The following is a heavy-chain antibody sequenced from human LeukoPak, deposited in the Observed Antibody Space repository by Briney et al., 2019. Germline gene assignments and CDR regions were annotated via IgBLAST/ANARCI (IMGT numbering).Heavy chain of an antibody. V-gene: IGHV1-2*02. CDR1: GYTFTAYY. D-gene: IGHD6-13*01. Sequence: ASVKVSCKASGYTFTAYYMHWVRQAPGQGLEWMGWINSNSGGTNYAQNFQGRVTMTRDTSISTAYLELSSLRSDDTAVYYCARDGAAAGSGAAYWGQGTLVTVSS. CDR2: INSNSGGT. CDR3: ARDGAAAGSGAAY. J-gene: IGHJ4*02.